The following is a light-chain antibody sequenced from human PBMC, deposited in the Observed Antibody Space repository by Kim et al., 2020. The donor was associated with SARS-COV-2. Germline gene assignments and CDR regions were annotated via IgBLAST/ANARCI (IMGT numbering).Light chain of an antibody. Sequence: DIEMTQSPSSLSASVGDRVVITCRASQPIYKYLNWYQQKAGNAPDLLIYGASTLQPGVPRRFSGSGSGSDFVLTISSVQPEDCATYYSHQGYISPYTFGRGTKLE. J-gene: IGKJ2*01. CDR1: QPIYKY. CDR3: HQGYISPYT. V-gene: IGKV1-39*01. CDR2: GAS.